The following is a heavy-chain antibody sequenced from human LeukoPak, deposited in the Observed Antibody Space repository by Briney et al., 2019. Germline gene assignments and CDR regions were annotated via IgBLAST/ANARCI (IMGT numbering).Heavy chain of an antibody. D-gene: IGHD5-24*01. Sequence: SETLSLTCAVYGGSFSGYYWSWIRQPPGKGLECIGYIYYSGSTYYNPSLKSRVTISVDTSKNQFSLKLSSVTAADTAVYYCARVRRDGYNSPDYWGQGTLATVSS. CDR2: IYYSGST. V-gene: IGHV4-59*01. CDR1: GGSFSGYY. CDR3: ARVRRDGYNSPDY. J-gene: IGHJ4*02.